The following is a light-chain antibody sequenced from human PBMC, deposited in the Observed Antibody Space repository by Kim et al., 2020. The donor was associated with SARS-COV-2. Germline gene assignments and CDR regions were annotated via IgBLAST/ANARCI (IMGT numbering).Light chain of an antibody. Sequence: KTVTISCTRSPRSITTNYVQWYLQRPGSAPTIVIFDDDQRPSGVSDRLSGSIDTSSNSASLTISGLRLDDEADYYCQSYDNSIWVFGGGTKVTVL. V-gene: IGLV6-57*03. CDR1: PRSITTNY. J-gene: IGLJ3*02. CDR2: DDD. CDR3: QSYDNSIWV.